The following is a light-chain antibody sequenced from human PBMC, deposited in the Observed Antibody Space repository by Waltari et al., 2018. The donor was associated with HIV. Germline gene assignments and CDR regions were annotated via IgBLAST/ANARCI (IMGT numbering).Light chain of an antibody. CDR1: QSVSSSD. V-gene: IGKV3-20*01. CDR2: GAS. J-gene: IGKJ2*01. CDR3: QQYGRSPYT. Sequence: EIVLTQSPGTLSLSPGGRATLSCRASQSVSSSDLAWYQQKPGQDPRVLIYGASSRATGLPDRFSGSGSGTDFTLTISRLEPEDFAVYYCQQYGRSPYTFGQGTKLEIK.